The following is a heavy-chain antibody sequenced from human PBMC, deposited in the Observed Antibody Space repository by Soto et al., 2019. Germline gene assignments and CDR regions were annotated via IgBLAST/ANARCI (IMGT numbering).Heavy chain of an antibody. CDR1: GSTFSAFC. D-gene: IGHD3-16*01. CDR2: ISRSGDIT. V-gene: IGHV3-23*01. Sequence: EVQLLESGGALAQPGGSLRLSCAASGSTFSAFCMNWVRQAPGKGLEWVSAISRSGDITYYADSVKGRFTISGDNSKKTLYLEINNLTGDDTAVYYCAKGGSWVHYGMDVWGQGTTVIVSS. CDR3: AKGGSWVHYGMDV. J-gene: IGHJ6*02.